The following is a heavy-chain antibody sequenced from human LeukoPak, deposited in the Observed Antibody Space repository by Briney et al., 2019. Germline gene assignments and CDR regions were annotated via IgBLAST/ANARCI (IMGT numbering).Heavy chain of an antibody. CDR3: ARRGGGGRAFDY. CDR1: GASISGGTYY. Sequence: PSETLSLTCSVSGASISGGTYYWGWIRQPPGKGLEWIGSIYYTGSTYDNPSLKSRVTISVDTSKNQFSLKLSSVTAADTAVYYCARRGGGGRAFDYWGQGTLVTVSS. V-gene: IGHV4-39*01. J-gene: IGHJ4*02. CDR2: IYYTGST. D-gene: IGHD3-16*01.